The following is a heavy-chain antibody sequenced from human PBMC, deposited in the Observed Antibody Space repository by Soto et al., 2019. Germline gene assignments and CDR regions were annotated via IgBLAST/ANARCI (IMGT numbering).Heavy chain of an antibody. Sequence: SETLSLTCTVSGGSISSYYWSWIRQPPGKGLEWIGYIYYSGSTNYNPSLKSRVTISVDTSKNQFSLKLSSVTAADTAVYYCAVAGIAAAGRGNYYYYYGMDVWGQGTTVTVSS. CDR3: AVAGIAAAGRGNYYYYYGMDV. CDR2: IYYSGST. V-gene: IGHV4-59*01. CDR1: GGSISSYY. J-gene: IGHJ6*02. D-gene: IGHD6-13*01.